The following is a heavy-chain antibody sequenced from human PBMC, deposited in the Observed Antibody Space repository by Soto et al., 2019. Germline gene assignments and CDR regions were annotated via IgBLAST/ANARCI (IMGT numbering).Heavy chain of an antibody. D-gene: IGHD3-10*01. Sequence: ASVKVSCKASGYTFTSYGISWVRQAPGQGLEWMGWISAYNGNTNYAQKLQGRVTMTTDTSTSTAYMELRSLRSDDTAVYYCARDTRYLRDSGSADYWGQGTLVTVSS. CDR2: ISAYNGNT. V-gene: IGHV1-18*01. J-gene: IGHJ4*02. CDR3: ARDTRYLRDSGSADY. CDR1: GYTFTSYG.